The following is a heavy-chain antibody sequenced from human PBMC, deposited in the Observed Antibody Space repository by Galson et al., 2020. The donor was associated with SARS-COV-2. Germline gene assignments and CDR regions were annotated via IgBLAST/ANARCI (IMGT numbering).Heavy chain of an antibody. D-gene: IGHD1-26*01. Sequence: SETLSLTCAVYGGSFSGYYWSWIRQPPGKGLEWIGEINHSGSTNYNPSLKSRVTISVDTSKNQFSLKLSSVTAADTAVYYCARGHSEGGWELLAGRIPNYFDYWGQGTLVTVSS. V-gene: IGHV4-34*01. J-gene: IGHJ4*02. CDR3: ARGHSEGGWELLAGRIPNYFDY. CDR1: GGSFSGYY. CDR2: INHSGST.